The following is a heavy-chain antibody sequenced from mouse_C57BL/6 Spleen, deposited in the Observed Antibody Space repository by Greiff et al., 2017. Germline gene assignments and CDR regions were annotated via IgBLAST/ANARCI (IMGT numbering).Heavy chain of an antibody. CDR2: INPGSGDT. J-gene: IGHJ3*01. CDR1: GYTFTSSS. D-gene: IGHD2-4*01. V-gene: IGHV1-4*01. Sequence: QVQLKESGAELARPGASVKMSCKASGYTFTSSSMHWVKQRPGQGLEWIGYINPGSGDTKYNQKFKDKATLTADKSSSTAYMQLSSLTSEDSAVYFCARASYDYDDAFDYWGQGTPVTVSA. CDR3: ARASYDYDDAFDY.